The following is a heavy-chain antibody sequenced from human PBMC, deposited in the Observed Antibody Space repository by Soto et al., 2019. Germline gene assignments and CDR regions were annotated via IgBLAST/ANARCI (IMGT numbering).Heavy chain of an antibody. CDR2: IIPIFGTA. CDR3: AREDTAMPYYYYYRMDV. J-gene: IGHJ6*02. Sequence: GASVKVSCKASGGTFSSYAISWVRQAPGQGLEWMGGIIPIFGTANYAQKFQGRVTITADESTSTAYMELSSLRSEDTAVYYCAREDTAMPYYYYYRMDVWGQGTTVTVSS. D-gene: IGHD5-18*01. V-gene: IGHV1-69*13. CDR1: GGTFSSYA.